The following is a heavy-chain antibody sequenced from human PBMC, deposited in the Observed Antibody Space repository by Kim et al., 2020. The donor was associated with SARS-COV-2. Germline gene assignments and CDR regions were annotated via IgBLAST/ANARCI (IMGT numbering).Heavy chain of an antibody. CDR2: IIPILHIA. CDR1: GGTFSSYT. J-gene: IGHJ6*02. D-gene: IGHD1-7*01. CDR3: ARGTAASDYYYYGMDV. V-gene: IGHV1-69*02. Sequence: SVKVSCKASGGTFSSYTISWVRQAPGQGLEWMGRIIPILHIANYAQKFQGRVTITADKSTRTAYMELSSLRTEDTAVYYCARGTAASDYYYYGMDVWGQGTTVTVSS.